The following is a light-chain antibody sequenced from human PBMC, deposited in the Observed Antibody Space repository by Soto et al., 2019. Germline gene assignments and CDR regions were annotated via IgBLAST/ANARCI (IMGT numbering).Light chain of an antibody. CDR2: DVS. J-gene: IGLJ1*01. CDR1: SSDVGGYNY. CDR3: SSYAGSNWWV. Sequence: QSALTQPASVSGSPGQSITISCTGTSSDVGGYNYVSWYQQHPGKAPKLLIYDVSNRPSGASNRFSGSKSGNTASLTISGLQAEDEADYYCSSYAGSNWWVFGTGTKVTVL. V-gene: IGLV2-14*01.